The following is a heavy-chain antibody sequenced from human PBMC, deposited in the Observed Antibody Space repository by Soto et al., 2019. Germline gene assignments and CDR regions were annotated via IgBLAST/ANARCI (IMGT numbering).Heavy chain of an antibody. CDR3: GRHRHWAPFYY. CDR1: GGSISSSSYY. CDR2: IYYSGST. J-gene: IGHJ4*02. Sequence: QLQLQESGPGLVKPSETLSLTCTVSGGSISSSSYYWGWIRQPPGQGLEWIGSIYYSGSTYYNPSLRSRVPIAVDTSKIQYSQKLSPVTAADTAVYYCGRHRHWAPFYYWGQGTLVTVSS. D-gene: IGHD3-16*01. V-gene: IGHV4-39*01.